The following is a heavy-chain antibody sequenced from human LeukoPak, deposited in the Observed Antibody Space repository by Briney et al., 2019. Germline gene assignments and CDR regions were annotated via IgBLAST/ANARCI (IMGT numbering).Heavy chain of an antibody. CDR3: ARADGSGSYYNAFDY. D-gene: IGHD3-10*01. J-gene: IGHJ4*02. V-gene: IGHV1-18*01. CDR1: GYTFNNYA. Sequence: GASVKVSCKTSGYTFNNYAISWVRQAPGQGLEWMGWISAYNGNTNYAQKLQGRVTMTTDTSTSTAYMELSSLRSEDTAVYYCARADGSGSYYNAFDYWGQGTLVTVSS. CDR2: ISAYNGNT.